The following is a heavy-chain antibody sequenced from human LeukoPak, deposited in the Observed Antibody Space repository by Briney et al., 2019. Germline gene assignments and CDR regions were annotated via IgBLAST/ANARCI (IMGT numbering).Heavy chain of an antibody. V-gene: IGHV4-34*01. D-gene: IGHD5-12*01. CDR1: GGSFTGNY. CDR2: INHSGRT. Sequence: SETLSLTCAVYGGSFTGNYWRWIRQPPGKGLEWIGEINHSGRTKYNPSLKSRVTMSVDASTNQFFLRLTSVTAADTAVYYCACNAVRYSAYDREEDPSDIWGQGTLVTVSS. CDR3: ACNAVRYSAYDREEDPSDI. J-gene: IGHJ3*02.